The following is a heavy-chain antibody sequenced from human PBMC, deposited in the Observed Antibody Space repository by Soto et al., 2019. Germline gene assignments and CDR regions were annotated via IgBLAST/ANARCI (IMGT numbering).Heavy chain of an antibody. CDR3: ARVPLDYDILTGYSNWFDP. D-gene: IGHD3-9*01. V-gene: IGHV3-21*01. CDR2: ISSSSSYI. J-gene: IGHJ5*02. Sequence: GGSLRLSCAASGFTFSSYSMNWVRQAPGKGLEWVSSISSSSSYIYYADSVKGRFTISRDNAKNSLYLQMNSLRAEDTAVYYCARVPLDYDILTGYSNWFDPWGQGTLVTVSS. CDR1: GFTFSSYS.